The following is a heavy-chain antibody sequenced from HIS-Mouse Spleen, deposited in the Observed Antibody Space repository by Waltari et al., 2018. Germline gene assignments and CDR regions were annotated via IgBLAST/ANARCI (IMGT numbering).Heavy chain of an antibody. CDR1: GGSISSSSYY. D-gene: IGHD3-22*01. J-gene: IGHJ4*02. Sequence: QLQLQESGPGLVKPSETLSLTCTVSGGSISSSSYYWGWIRQPPGKGLEWIGSIYYSGSTYYNPSLKSRVTISVDTSKNQCSLKLSSVTAADTAVYYCARGRGYYDSSGYWVDYWGQGTLVTVSS. CDR2: IYYSGST. CDR3: ARGRGYYDSSGYWVDY. V-gene: IGHV4-39*07.